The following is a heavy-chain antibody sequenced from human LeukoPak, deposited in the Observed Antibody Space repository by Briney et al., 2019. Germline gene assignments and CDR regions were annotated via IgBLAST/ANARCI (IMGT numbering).Heavy chain of an antibody. D-gene: IGHD6-19*01. CDR3: AKAPYSSGWYDY. V-gene: IGHV3-23*01. Sequence: GGSLRLSCAAPGFTFSSYAMSWVRQAPGKGLEWVSGISASGGSTYYADSVKGRFTISRDNSKNTLYLQMNSLRAEDTAVYYCAKAPYSSGWYDYWGQGTLVTVSS. CDR2: ISASGGST. J-gene: IGHJ4*02. CDR1: GFTFSSYA.